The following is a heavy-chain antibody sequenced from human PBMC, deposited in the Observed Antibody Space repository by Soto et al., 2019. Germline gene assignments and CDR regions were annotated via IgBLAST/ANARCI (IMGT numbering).Heavy chain of an antibody. D-gene: IGHD2-15*01. J-gene: IGHJ6*01. Sequence: QVQLVQSGAEVKKPASSVKVSCKASGGTFSSYAISWVRQAPGQGLEWMGGIIPIFGTANYAQNFQGRVSIPADKPTSTAYMELSSLRCEDAAVYYSAREVAPTTPYCSGGSCYSAALGMDVWGGGTPVTVSS. V-gene: IGHV1-69*06. CDR3: AREVAPTTPYCSGGSCYSAALGMDV. CDR2: IIPIFGTA. CDR1: GGTFSSYA.